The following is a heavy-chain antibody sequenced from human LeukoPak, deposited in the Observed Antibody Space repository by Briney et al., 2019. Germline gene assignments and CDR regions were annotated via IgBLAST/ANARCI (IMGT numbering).Heavy chain of an antibody. J-gene: IGHJ4*02. D-gene: IGHD5-12*01. CDR1: GYRFSNYW. CDR2: IYPGDSDT. Sequence: PGESLQISCKGSGYRFSNYWIGWVRPMPGKGLEWMGIIYPGDSDTRYSPSFQGQVSISADKSISTAYLQWGSLRASDTAMYYCVRRAYSYGQPPRYFFDYWGQGTLVTVSS. V-gene: IGHV5-51*01. CDR3: VRRAYSYGQPPRYFFDY.